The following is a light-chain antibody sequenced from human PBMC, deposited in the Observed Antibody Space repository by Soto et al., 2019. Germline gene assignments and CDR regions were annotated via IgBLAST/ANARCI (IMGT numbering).Light chain of an antibody. Sequence: QSVLTQPRSVSGSPGQSVSISCTGTNSDIGNYNLVSWYQQPPGKAPKLIISAVSRRPSGVPDRFSGSKSGNTASLTISGLQADDEADYYCSSYTSSSTPYVAFGRGTKLTVL. CDR2: AVS. V-gene: IGLV2-11*01. CDR3: SSYTSSSTPYVA. J-gene: IGLJ2*01. CDR1: NSDIGNYNL.